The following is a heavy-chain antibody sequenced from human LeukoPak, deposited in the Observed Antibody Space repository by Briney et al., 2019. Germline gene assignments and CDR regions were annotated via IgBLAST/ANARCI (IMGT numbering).Heavy chain of an antibody. CDR3: ARMAYCGGDCWDAFDI. CDR2: MNPNSGNT. Sequence: ASVKVSCKASGYTFTSYDINWVRQATGQGLEWMGWMNPNSGNTGYAQKFQGRVTMTRNTSISTAYMELSSLRSEDTAVYYCARMAYCGGDCWDAFDIWGQGTMVTVSS. J-gene: IGHJ3*02. CDR1: GYTFTSYD. D-gene: IGHD2-21*02. V-gene: IGHV1-8*01.